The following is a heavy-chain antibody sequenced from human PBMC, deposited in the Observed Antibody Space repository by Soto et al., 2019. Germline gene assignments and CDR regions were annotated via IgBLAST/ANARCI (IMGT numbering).Heavy chain of an antibody. D-gene: IGHD3-16*01. J-gene: IGHJ4*02. V-gene: IGHV3-13*01. Sequence: EVQLVESGGGLVQPGGSLRLSCAASGFTFSSYDMHWVRQATGKGLEWVSAIGTAGDTYYADSVKGRFTISRDNSKNTLYLQMNSLRAEDTAVYYCAKGNVGDPFDYWGQGTLVTVSS. CDR3: AKGNVGDPFDY. CDR2: IGTAGDT. CDR1: GFTFSSYD.